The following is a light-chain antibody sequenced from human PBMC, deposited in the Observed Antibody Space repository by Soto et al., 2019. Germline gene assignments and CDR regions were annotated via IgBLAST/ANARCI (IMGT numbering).Light chain of an antibody. Sequence: DIQLTQSPSFLSASVGDRVTITCRASQDISRYLAWYQQKAGKAPKLLIYAASTLQKGVPSRFSGSGSGTEFTLTISSLQPDDFATYYCQQLNTYPLFTFGPGTEVHI. V-gene: IGKV1-9*01. CDR1: QDISRY. CDR3: QQLNTYPLFT. CDR2: AAS. J-gene: IGKJ3*01.